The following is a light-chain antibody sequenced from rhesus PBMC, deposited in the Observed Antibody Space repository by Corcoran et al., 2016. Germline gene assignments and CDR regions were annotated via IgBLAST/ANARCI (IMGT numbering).Light chain of an antibody. J-gene: IGKJ4*01. CDR1: QGISSY. V-gene: IGKV1-28*03. Sequence: DIQMTQSPSSLSASVGDTVTITCRASQGISSYLNWFRQKPGKAPKLLIYDGSSLESGVPSRFSGIGSGTDFTLTISSLLPEDCAAYYCLQHNSYPLTFGGGTKVEIK. CDR3: LQHNSYPLT. CDR2: DGS.